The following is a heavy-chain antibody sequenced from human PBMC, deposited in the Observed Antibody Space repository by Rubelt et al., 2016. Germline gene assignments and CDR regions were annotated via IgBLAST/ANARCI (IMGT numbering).Heavy chain of an antibody. J-gene: IGHJ4*02. CDR3: AKSPPVYCDWLVFQGLGSYYFDY. D-gene: IGHD3-9*01. CDR1: GGSISSSSYY. Sequence: QLQLQESGPGLVKPSETLSLTCTVSGGSISSSSYYWGWIRQPPGKGLEWIGSIYYSGSTYYNPSLQSRVTISVDTSKNQFSLKLSSVTASDTAVYYCAKSPPVYCDWLVFQGLGSYYFDYWGQGTLVTVSS. CDR2: IYYSGST. V-gene: IGHV4-39*01.